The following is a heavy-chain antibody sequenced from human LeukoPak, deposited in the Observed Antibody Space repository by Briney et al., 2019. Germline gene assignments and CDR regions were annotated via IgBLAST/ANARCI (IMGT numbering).Heavy chain of an antibody. CDR3: ARGSASLMYYSGSYCDY. J-gene: IGHJ4*02. Sequence: GESLRLSCAASGFTFTTYWMSRVRQAPGKGLEWVSSISTSSSYIYYADSVKGRFTISRDNAKNSLYLQMNSLRAEDTAVYYCARGSASLMYYSGSYCDYWGQGTLVTVSS. CDR2: ISTSSSYI. V-gene: IGHV3-21*01. D-gene: IGHD1-26*01. CDR1: GFTFTTYW.